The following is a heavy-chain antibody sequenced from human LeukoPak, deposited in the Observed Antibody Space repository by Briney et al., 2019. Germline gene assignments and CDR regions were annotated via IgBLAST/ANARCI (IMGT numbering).Heavy chain of an antibody. V-gene: IGHV5-51*01. CDR1: GYSFTNYW. CDR2: IYPSDSDT. D-gene: IGHD1-14*01. CDR3: ARAEWRDAFDI. J-gene: IGHJ3*02. Sequence: GESLKISCKGSGYSFTNYWIGWVRQLLGKGLEWMGIIYPSDSDTRYSPSFQGQVTISADKSISTAYLQWSSLKASDTAMYYCARAEWRDAFDIWGQGTMVSVSS.